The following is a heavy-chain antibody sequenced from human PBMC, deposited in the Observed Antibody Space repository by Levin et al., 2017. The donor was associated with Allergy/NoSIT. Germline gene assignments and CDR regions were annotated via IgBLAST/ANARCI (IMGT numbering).Heavy chain of an antibody. Sequence: RAGGSLRLSCTASGFTFGDYAMSWVRQAPGKGLEWVGFIRSKAYGGTTEYAASVKGRFTISRDDSKSIAYLQMNSLKTEDTAVYYCTRCSSTSCPYWGQGTLVTVSS. D-gene: IGHD2-2*01. CDR2: IRSKAYGGTT. CDR1: GFTFGDYA. V-gene: IGHV3-49*04. J-gene: IGHJ4*02. CDR3: TRCSSTSCPY.